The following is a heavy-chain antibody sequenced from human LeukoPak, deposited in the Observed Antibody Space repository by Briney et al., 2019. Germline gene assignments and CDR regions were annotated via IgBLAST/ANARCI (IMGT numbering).Heavy chain of an antibody. V-gene: IGHV1-18*01. J-gene: IGHJ5*02. Sequence: ASVKVSCKASGYTFTSYGISWVRQAPGQGLEWMGWISAYNGNTNYAQKLQGRVTMTTDTSTSTAYMELRSLRSDDTAVYYCARDPVLTVTTHWGFDRWGQGTLVTVSS. CDR2: ISAYNGNT. D-gene: IGHD4-17*01. CDR3: ARDPVLTVTTHWGFDR. CDR1: GYTFTSYG.